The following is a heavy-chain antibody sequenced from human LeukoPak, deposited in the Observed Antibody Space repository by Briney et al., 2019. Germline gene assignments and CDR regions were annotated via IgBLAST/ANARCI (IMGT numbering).Heavy chain of an antibody. Sequence: PGGSLRLSCAASGFTFITCAMHWVRQAPGKGLEWVAVISYHGSNKDYADSVKGRFTISRDNSKNTLYLQMNSLRAEDTAVYYCATAPSGSYFDYWGQGTLVTVSS. D-gene: IGHD1-26*01. V-gene: IGHV3-30-3*01. CDR3: ATAPSGSYFDY. CDR2: ISYHGSNK. J-gene: IGHJ4*02. CDR1: GFTFITCA.